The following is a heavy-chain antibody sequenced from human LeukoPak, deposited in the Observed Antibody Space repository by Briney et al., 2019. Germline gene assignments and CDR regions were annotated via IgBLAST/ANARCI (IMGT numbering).Heavy chain of an antibody. V-gene: IGHV1-2*02. CDR3: ATDGGTPINFDY. D-gene: IGHD3-16*01. Sequence: ASVKVSCKASGYIFTGYYMHWVRQAPGQGLEWMGWINPNSGDTNYAQKFQGRVTMTEDTSTDTAYMELSSLRSEDTAVYYCATDGGTPINFDYWGQGTLVTVSS. J-gene: IGHJ4*02. CDR2: INPNSGDT. CDR1: GYIFTGYY.